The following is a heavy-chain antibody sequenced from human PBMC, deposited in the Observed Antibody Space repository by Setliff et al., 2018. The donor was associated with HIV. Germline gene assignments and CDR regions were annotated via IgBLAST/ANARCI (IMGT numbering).Heavy chain of an antibody. CDR3: ARMRVFLGTTGTRRVDAFDI. V-gene: IGHV1-18*01. D-gene: IGHD1-1*01. J-gene: IGHJ3*02. CDR1: AYTFTSYG. Sequence: ASVMVSCKASAYTFTSYGISRLRQAPGQGLEWMGWISAYNGNTNYAQKLQGRVTMTTDTSTSTAYMELRSLRSDDTAVYFCARMRVFLGTTGTRRVDAFDIWGQGTMVTVSS. CDR2: ISAYNGNT.